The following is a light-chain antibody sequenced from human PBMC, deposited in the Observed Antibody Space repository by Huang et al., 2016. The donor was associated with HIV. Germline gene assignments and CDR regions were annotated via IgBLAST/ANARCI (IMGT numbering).Light chain of an antibody. J-gene: IGKJ4*01. CDR2: DTS. CDR1: HSVVNK. CDR3: QHYNNWPLT. V-gene: IGKV3-15*01. Sequence: EIIMTQSPAVLSMFPGERVTLTCRAGHSVVNKLGWYQQKPGRAPRLDIYDTSTRSSGVPHRFRGSGSRTNFSRTIVSLQSEDLTVYYCQHYNNWPLTFGGGTRVEIK.